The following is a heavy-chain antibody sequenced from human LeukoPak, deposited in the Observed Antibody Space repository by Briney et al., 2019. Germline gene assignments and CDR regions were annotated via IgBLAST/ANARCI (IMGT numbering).Heavy chain of an antibody. D-gene: IGHD1-26*01. V-gene: IGHV3-11*03. Sequence: PGGSLRLSCAGSGFTFSDYYMIWIRQAPGKGLEWVSYISSSSYTNYAHSVKGRFTISRDNAKKSLFLQMNSLRVEDTAVYYCARTMGSTASYNYYGMDVWGRGATVTVSS. J-gene: IGHJ6*02. CDR2: ISSSSYT. CDR1: GFTFSDYY. CDR3: ARTMGSTASYNYYGMDV.